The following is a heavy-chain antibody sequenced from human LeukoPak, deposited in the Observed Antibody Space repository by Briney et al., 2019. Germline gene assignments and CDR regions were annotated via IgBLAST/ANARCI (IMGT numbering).Heavy chain of an antibody. CDR1: GYTFTSYD. D-gene: IGHD4-17*01. CDR2: MDPNSGNS. CDR3: ARSLTVTTRPAGY. Sequence: ASVKVSCKASGYTFTSYDINWVRQATGQGLEWMGWMDPNSGNSEYAQKFQGRVTMTRNTSISTAYMELSGLRSGDTAIYYCARSLTVTTRPAGYWGQGTLVTVSS. J-gene: IGHJ4*02. V-gene: IGHV1-8*01.